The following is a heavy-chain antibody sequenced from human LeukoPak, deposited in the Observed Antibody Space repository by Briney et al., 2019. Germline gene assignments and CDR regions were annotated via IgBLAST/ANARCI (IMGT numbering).Heavy chain of an antibody. Sequence: ASVKVSCKPSGHSFTTYNFYWVRQAPRQGLEWMGIVDPSDGATSYAQKFRGRVAMTRDMSTSTVYLELESLRSDDTALYYCARDRGRTFEFDYWGQGTLVTVSS. CDR1: GHSFTTYN. V-gene: IGHV1-46*01. J-gene: IGHJ4*02. D-gene: IGHD1-14*01. CDR3: ARDRGRTFEFDY. CDR2: VDPSDGAT.